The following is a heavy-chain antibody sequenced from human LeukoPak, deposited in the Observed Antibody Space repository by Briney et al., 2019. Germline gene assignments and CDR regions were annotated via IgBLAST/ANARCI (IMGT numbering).Heavy chain of an antibody. CDR1: GGSISSSSYY. CDR3: ARQGWNPVLYDSSGYYFDY. V-gene: IGHV4-39*01. Sequence: SETLSLTCTVSGGSISSSSYYWGWIRKPPGKGLEWIGSIYYSGSNYYNTSLKSRVTIALDTSKSQFYLKLSSVTAADTAVYYCARQGWNPVLYDSSGYYFDYWGQGTLVTVSS. CDR2: IYYSGSN. D-gene: IGHD3-22*01. J-gene: IGHJ4*02.